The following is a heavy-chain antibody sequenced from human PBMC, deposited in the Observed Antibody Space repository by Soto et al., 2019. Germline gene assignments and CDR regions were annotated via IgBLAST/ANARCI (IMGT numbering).Heavy chain of an antibody. CDR2: IYYSGST. Sequence: SETLSLTCTVSGGSISSYYWSWIRQPPGKGLEWIGYIYYSGSTNYNPSLKSRVTISVDTSKNQFSLKLSSVTAADTAVYYCARDRRYCSSTSCYYYYYYGMDVWGQGTTVTV. V-gene: IGHV4-59*01. J-gene: IGHJ6*02. D-gene: IGHD2-2*01. CDR3: ARDRRYCSSTSCYYYYYYGMDV. CDR1: GGSISSYY.